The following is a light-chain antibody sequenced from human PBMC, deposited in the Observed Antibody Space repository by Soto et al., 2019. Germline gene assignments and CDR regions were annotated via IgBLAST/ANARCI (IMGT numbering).Light chain of an antibody. CDR2: GAS. J-gene: IGKJ1*01. CDR1: QSVSID. V-gene: IGKV3-15*01. Sequence: EIVMTQSPATVPVSPGERFTLSCSASQSVSIDLAWYQQKPGQAPRLLIYGASTRATDIPPSFTGSGSGTEFTLTISSLQSEDFAVYYCQQFNNWPRTFGQGTKVDIK. CDR3: QQFNNWPRT.